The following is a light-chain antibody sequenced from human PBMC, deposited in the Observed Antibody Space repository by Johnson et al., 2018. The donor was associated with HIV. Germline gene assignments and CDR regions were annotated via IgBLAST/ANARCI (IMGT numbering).Light chain of an antibody. Sequence: HSVLTQPPSVSAAPGQKVTISCSGSSSNIGNNYVSWYQQLPGTAHKLLIYDNNKRPSGIPDRFSGSKSGTSATLGITGLQTGDEADYYCGTWDSSLSAAYVFGTGTKVTVL. CDR1: SSNIGNNY. CDR2: DNN. V-gene: IGLV1-51*01. CDR3: GTWDSSLSAAYV. J-gene: IGLJ1*01.